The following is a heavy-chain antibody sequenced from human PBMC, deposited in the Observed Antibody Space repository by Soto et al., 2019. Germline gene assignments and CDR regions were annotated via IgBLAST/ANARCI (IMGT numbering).Heavy chain of an antibody. D-gene: IGHD3-3*01. Sequence: GGSLRLSCAASRLTFSSYAMSWVRQAPGKGLEWVSAISSSGASTYSADSVKGRFTISRDNSKSTLYLQMNSLRAEDTAVYYCAKGPTIFGVVISYSFYYGLDVWGQGTTVTVSS. CDR1: RLTFSSYA. CDR2: ISSSGAST. J-gene: IGHJ6*02. V-gene: IGHV3-23*01. CDR3: AKGPTIFGVVISYSFYYGLDV.